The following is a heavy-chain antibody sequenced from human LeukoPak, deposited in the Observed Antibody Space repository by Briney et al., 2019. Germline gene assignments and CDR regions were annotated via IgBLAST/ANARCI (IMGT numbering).Heavy chain of an antibody. V-gene: IGHV3-21*01. CDR1: GFTFSSYS. CDR3: AGAGFTIFGVVNH. D-gene: IGHD3-3*01. CDR2: ISSSSSYI. J-gene: IGHJ4*02. Sequence: GGSLRLSCAASGFTFSSYSMNWVRQAPGKGLEWVSSISSSSSYIYYADSVKGRFTISRDNAKNSLYLQMHSLRVEDTAMYYCAGAGFTIFGVVNHRGQGTLVTVSS.